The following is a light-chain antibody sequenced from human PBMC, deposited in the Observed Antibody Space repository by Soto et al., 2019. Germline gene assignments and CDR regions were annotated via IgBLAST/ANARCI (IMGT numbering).Light chain of an antibody. J-gene: IGKJ3*01. CDR1: QSISNY. Sequence: DILMTQSPSSLSASVGDRVTITCRASQSISNYLNWYQQKPGKAPKLLIYAASSLQSGVPSRFSGSGSWTDFTLTISSLQPEDFATYSCQQSYTTLFTFGPGTNVDI. CDR2: AAS. V-gene: IGKV1-39*01. CDR3: QQSYTTLFT.